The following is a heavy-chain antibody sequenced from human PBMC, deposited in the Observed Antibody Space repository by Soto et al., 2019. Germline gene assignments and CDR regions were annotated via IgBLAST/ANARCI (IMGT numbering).Heavy chain of an antibody. D-gene: IGHD3-3*01. Sequence: EVQLLESGGGLVQPGGSLRLSCAASGFTFSSYAMSWVRQAPGKGLEWVSAISGSGGSTYYADSVKGRFTISRDSSKNTLYLQMNSLRAEDTAVYYCAKDQPSITIFGVVIPHWGQGTLVTVSS. CDR3: AKDQPSITIFGVVIPH. V-gene: IGHV3-23*01. CDR2: ISGSGGST. CDR1: GFTFSSYA. J-gene: IGHJ4*02.